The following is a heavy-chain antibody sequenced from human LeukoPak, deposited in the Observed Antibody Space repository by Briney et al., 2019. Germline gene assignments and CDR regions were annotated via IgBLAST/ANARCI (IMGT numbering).Heavy chain of an antibody. Sequence: GGSLRLSCAASGFTFSSYSMNWVRQAPGKGLEWVSSISSSSSYIYYADSVKGRFTISRDNAKNSLYLQMNSLGAEDTAVYYCARDNEGAAGTFDYWGQGTLVTVSS. J-gene: IGHJ4*02. D-gene: IGHD6-13*01. CDR3: ARDNEGAAGTFDY. CDR1: GFTFSSYS. CDR2: ISSSSSYI. V-gene: IGHV3-21*01.